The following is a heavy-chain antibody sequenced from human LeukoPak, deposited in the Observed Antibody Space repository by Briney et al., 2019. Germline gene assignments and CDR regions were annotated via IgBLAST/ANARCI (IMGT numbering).Heavy chain of an antibody. J-gene: IGHJ6*02. Sequence: GGSLRLSCAASGFTFSSYAMSWVRQAPGKGLEWVSAISGSGGSTYYADSVKGRFTISRDNSKNTLYLQMNSLRAEDTAVYYCAKNYCSSTSCYYYYYYGMDVWGQGTTVTASS. V-gene: IGHV3-23*01. CDR1: GFTFSSYA. CDR3: AKNYCSSTSCYYYYYYGMDV. D-gene: IGHD2-2*01. CDR2: ISGSGGST.